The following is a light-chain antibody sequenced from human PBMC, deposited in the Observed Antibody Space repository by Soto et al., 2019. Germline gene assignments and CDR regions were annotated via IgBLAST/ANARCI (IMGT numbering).Light chain of an antibody. J-gene: IGKJ3*01. CDR3: QQYDNWPPFT. V-gene: IGKV3-15*01. CDR1: QSISSN. CDR2: GAS. Sequence: EIVMTQSPATLSVSLGERATLSCRASQSISSNLAWYQQKPGQSPRLLIFGASTRATGIPARFSGSGSGTEFTLTISRLQSEDFAVYYCQQYDNWPPFTFGPGTKVDIK.